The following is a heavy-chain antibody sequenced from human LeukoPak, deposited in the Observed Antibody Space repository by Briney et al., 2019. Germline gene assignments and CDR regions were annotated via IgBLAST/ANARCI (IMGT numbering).Heavy chain of an antibody. CDR1: VGTFSSYA. J-gene: IGHJ5*02. D-gene: IGHD3-3*01. CDR2: IIPIFGTA. CDR3: ARGYNLDYDFWSSGWFDP. V-gene: IGHV1-69*13. Sequence: SVKVSCKASVGTFSSYAISWVRQAPGQGLEWMGGIIPIFGTANYAQKFQGRVTITADESTSTAYMELSSLRSEDTAVYYCARGYNLDYDFWSSGWFDPWGQGTLVTVSS.